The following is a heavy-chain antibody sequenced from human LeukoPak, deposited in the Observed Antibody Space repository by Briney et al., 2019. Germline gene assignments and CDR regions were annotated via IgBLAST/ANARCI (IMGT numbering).Heavy chain of an antibody. CDR2: IISSSSYI. CDR1: GFTFSIYC. Sequence: PGGSLRLSWAASGFTFSIYCMSWVRQARGEGLEWVSSIISSSSYIYYTDSVKGRFTISRDNAKNSLYLQMNSLRAEDTAVYYCARGGLPAGIRYFDWLLYDYWGQGTLVTVSS. J-gene: IGHJ4*02. CDR3: ARGGLPAGIRYFDWLLYDY. V-gene: IGHV3-21*01. D-gene: IGHD3-9*01.